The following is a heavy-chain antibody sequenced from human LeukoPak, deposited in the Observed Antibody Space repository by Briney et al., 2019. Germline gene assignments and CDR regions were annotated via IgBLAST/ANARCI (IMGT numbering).Heavy chain of an antibody. CDR1: GYTFTGYY. CDR2: IYPYSGDT. CDR3: ARDRNSGSSLDI. D-gene: IGHD6-6*01. J-gene: IGHJ3*02. Sequence: ASVKVSCKASGYTFTGYYIHWVRQAPGQGLEWMGWIYPYSGDTNYAQNFQGRGTMTRDTSISTAYMELSSLKSDDTAVYYCARDRNSGSSLDIWGQGTMLTVSS. V-gene: IGHV1-2*02.